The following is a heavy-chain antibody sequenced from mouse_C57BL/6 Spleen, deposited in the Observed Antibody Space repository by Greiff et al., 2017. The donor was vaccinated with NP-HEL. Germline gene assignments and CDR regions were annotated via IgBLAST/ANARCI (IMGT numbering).Heavy chain of an antibody. D-gene: IGHD2-2*01. V-gene: IGHV5-4*01. J-gene: IGHJ1*03. CDR3: ARDNGYDGYFDV. CDR2: ISDGGSYT. Sequence: EVQLVESGGGLVKPGGSLKLSCAASGFTFSSYAMSWVRQTPEKRLEWVATISDGGSYTYYPDNVKGRFTISRDNAKNNLYLQMSHLKSEDTAMYYCARDNGYDGYFDVWGTGTTVTVSS. CDR1: GFTFSSYA.